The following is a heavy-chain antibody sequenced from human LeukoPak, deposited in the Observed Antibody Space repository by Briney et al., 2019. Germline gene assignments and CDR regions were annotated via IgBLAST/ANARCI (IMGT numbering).Heavy chain of an antibody. CDR3: ARDGPLGSSWSTFDY. CDR1: GGSISSHY. J-gene: IGHJ4*02. CDR2: IYYSGST. V-gene: IGHV4-59*11. Sequence: PSETLSLTCTVSGGSISSHYWSWIRQPPGKGLEWIGYIYYSGSTNYNPSLKSRVTISVDTSKNQFSLKLSSVTAADTAVYYCARDGPLGSSWSTFDYWGQGTLVTVSS. D-gene: IGHD6-13*01.